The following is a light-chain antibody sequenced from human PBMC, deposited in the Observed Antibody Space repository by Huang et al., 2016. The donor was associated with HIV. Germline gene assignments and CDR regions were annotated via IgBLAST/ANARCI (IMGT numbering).Light chain of an antibody. CDR2: MGS. Sequence: DIVMTQSPLSLAVTPGEPASISCRSSQSILHSNGYNYLDWYVQKPGQSPQLLIYMGSNRASGVPDRISGGGSGVEFTLKISRVEAEEVGVYYCMQAQQTPYTFGPGTKLEIK. V-gene: IGKV2-28*01. CDR1: QSILHSNGYNY. CDR3: MQAQQTPYT. J-gene: IGKJ2*01.